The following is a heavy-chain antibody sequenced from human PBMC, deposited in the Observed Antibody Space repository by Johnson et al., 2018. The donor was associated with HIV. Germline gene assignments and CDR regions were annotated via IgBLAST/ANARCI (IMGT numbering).Heavy chain of an antibody. CDR3: ARDPCGGDCADAFDI. CDR1: GFTVRSNY. Sequence: VHLVESGGGLVQPGGSLRLSCAASGFTVRSNYMSWVRQAPGKGLEWVSVIYSGGSTYYADSVKGRFTISRDNSKNTLYLQMNSLRAEDTAVYYCARDPCGGDCADAFDIWGQGTMVTVSS. CDR2: IYSGGST. J-gene: IGHJ3*02. D-gene: IGHD2-21*02. V-gene: IGHV3-66*02.